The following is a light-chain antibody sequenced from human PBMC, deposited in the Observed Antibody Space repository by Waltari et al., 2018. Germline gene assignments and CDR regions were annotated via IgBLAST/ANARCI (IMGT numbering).Light chain of an antibody. Sequence: QSALTQPASVSGSPGQSITISCTGTSSDIGAYNFVSWYQKQPGKAPKVMIYDVNNRPSGFSSRFSGSKSGNTASLTISWLQAEDEADYYCSSYTTGSTRYVFGSGTKVTVL. CDR3: SSYTTGSTRYV. CDR2: DVN. V-gene: IGLV2-14*03. CDR1: SSDIGAYNF. J-gene: IGLJ1*01.